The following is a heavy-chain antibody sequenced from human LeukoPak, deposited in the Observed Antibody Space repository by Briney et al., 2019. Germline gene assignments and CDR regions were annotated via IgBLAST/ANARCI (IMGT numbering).Heavy chain of an antibody. CDR1: GFSFSSYA. Sequence: GGSLRLSCAASGFSFSSYAIHWVRQAPGKGLEWVALISSDGSYKSYADSVRGRFTISRDNSQSTLYLHLNSLRPEDTAVYYCTRKHRSGGSYLAYWSRESLVTVS. V-gene: IGHV3-30*03. J-gene: IGHJ4*02. CDR3: TRKHRSGGSYLAY. D-gene: IGHD3-3*01. CDR2: ISSDGSYK.